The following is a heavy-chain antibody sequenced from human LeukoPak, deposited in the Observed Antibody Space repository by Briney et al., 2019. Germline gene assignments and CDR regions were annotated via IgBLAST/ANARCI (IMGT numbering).Heavy chain of an antibody. CDR3: ARDRGDGQQLFDY. CDR2: ISSSSSYI. D-gene: IGHD6-13*01. J-gene: IGHJ4*02. Sequence: GGSLRLSCAASGFTFSSYSMNWVRQAPGKGLEWVSSISSSSSYIYYADSVKGRFTISRDNAKNSLYLQMNSLRAEDTAVYYCARDRGDGQQLFDYWGQGTLFTVSS. CDR1: GFTFSSYS. V-gene: IGHV3-21*01.